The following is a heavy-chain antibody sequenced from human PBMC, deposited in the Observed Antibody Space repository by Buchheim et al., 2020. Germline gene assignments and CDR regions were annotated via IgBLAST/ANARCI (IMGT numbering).Heavy chain of an antibody. D-gene: IGHD6-13*01. Sequence: QVQLVESGGGVVQPGRSLRLSCAASGFTFSSYAMHWVRQAPGKGLEWVAVISYDGSNKYYADSVKGRFTISRDNSKNTLYLQMNSLRAEDTAVYYCARSPEIAAAVDYWGQGTL. CDR1: GFTFSSYA. J-gene: IGHJ4*02. V-gene: IGHV3-30-3*01. CDR2: ISYDGSNK. CDR3: ARSPEIAAAVDY.